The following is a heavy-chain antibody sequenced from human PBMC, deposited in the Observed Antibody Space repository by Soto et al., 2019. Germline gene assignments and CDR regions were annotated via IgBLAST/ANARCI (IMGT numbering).Heavy chain of an antibody. D-gene: IGHD5-18*01. J-gene: IGHJ6*02. CDR2: INPNSGGT. CDR3: ARELVVTAMVSDYYYYYGMDV. Sequence: ASVKVSCKASGYTFTGYYMHWVRQAPGQGLEWMGWINPNSGGTNYAQKFQGWVTMTRDTSISTAYMELSRLRSDDTAVYYCARELVVTAMVSDYYYYYGMDVWGQGTTVTVSS. V-gene: IGHV1-2*04. CDR1: GYTFTGYY.